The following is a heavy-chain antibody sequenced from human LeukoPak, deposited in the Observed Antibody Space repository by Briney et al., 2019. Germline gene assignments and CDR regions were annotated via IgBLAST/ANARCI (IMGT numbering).Heavy chain of an antibody. J-gene: IGHJ5*02. CDR3: ARLPTGYPNWFDT. Sequence: SETLSLTCAVSGGSISSISSNNWAWIRQPPGKGLELIAAIHYTGSTYYNPSFMSRVTISVDMSKNQFSLKLNSLTATDTAVYYCARLPTGYPNWFDTWGQGILVTVSS. D-gene: IGHD5-18*01. V-gene: IGHV4-39*01. CDR1: GGSISSISSNN. CDR2: IHYTGST.